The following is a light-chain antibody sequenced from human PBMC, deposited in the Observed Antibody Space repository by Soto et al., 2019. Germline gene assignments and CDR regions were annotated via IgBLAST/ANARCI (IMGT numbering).Light chain of an antibody. Sequence: DIQMTQSPSTLSASVGDRVTITCRASQSISRWLAWYQQKPGKAPKLMIYDVSSLESGVQSRFSGSGSGTEFTLTISRLQPDDFARYYCQQYNTSWTFGQGAKVEIK. V-gene: IGKV1-5*01. CDR3: QQYNTSWT. CDR1: QSISRW. J-gene: IGKJ1*01. CDR2: DVS.